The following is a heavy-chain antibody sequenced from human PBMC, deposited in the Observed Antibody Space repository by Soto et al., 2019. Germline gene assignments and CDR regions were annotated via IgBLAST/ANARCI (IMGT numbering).Heavy chain of an antibody. V-gene: IGHV3-11*01. CDR1: GFTFSDYY. J-gene: IGHJ6*02. CDR3: AKGRGAYYYYTMDV. CDR2: ISSSGTTI. Sequence: GGSLRLSCAASGFTFSDYYMTWIRQAPGKGLEWVSYISSSGTTIYYADSVKGRFTISRDNAKNSVYLQMNSLRAEDTAVYYCAKGRGAYYYYTMDVWGQGTTVTVSS.